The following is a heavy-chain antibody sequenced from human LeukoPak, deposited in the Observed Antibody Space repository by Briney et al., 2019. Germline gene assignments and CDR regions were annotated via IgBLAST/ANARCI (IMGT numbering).Heavy chain of an antibody. CDR1: GFTASTNY. CDR3: ARDIPDSGRGIDY. V-gene: IGHV3-66*01. J-gene: IGHJ4*02. D-gene: IGHD6-25*01. Sequence: GGSLRLSCAASGFTASTNYMSWVRQAPGKGLEWVSVIYGGGSTYYADSVKGRFTISRDTSKNTLFLQMNSLRAEDTAVYYCARDIPDSGRGIDYWGQGTLVTVSS. CDR2: IYGGGST.